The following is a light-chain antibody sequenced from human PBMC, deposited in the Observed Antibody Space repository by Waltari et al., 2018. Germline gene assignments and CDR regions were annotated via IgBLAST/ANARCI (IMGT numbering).Light chain of an antibody. CDR1: HIGSKG. V-gene: IGLV3-21*02. J-gene: IGLJ1*01. CDR2: DDS. Sequence: SYVLTQPPSVSVAPGQTARITCGGDHIGSKGVHWYQQKPGQAPVPVVYDDSDRPSGIPERFSGSNSGNTATLTISRVEAGDEADYICQVWDLNSDHVFGSGTMLTVL. CDR3: QVWDLNSDHV.